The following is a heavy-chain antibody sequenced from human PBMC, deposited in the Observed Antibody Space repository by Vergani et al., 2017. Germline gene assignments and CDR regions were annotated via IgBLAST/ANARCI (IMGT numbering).Heavy chain of an antibody. Sequence: QVQLQESGPGLVKPSETLSLTCIVSGGSLSPYYWSWIRQPAGKGLEWIGRIYTSESTNYNPSLKSRVTMSVDTSKNQFSLKLSSVTAADTAVYYCAREYSSSVGFLAYWGQGTLVTVSS. V-gene: IGHV4-4*07. D-gene: IGHD6-6*01. J-gene: IGHJ4*02. CDR3: AREYSSSVGFLAY. CDR1: GGSLSPYY. CDR2: IYTSEST.